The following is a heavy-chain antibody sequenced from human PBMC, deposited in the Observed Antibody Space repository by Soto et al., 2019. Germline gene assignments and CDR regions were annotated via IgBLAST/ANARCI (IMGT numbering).Heavy chain of an antibody. Sequence: QVQLQQWGAGLLKPSETLSLTCAVYGGSFSGYYWSWIRQPPGKGLEWIGEINHSGSTNYNPSLKSRVTISGDTSKNQFSLKLSSVTAADTAVYYCARTLVATMGSLDYWGQGTLVTVSS. CDR2: INHSGST. V-gene: IGHV4-34*01. J-gene: IGHJ4*02. CDR1: GGSFSGYY. CDR3: ARTLVATMGSLDY. D-gene: IGHD5-12*01.